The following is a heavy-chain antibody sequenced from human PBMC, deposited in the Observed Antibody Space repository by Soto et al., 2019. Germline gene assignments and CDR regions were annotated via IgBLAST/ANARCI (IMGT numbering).Heavy chain of an antibody. Sequence: QITLKESGPTLVKPTQTLTLTCTFSGFSLSTSGVGVGWIRQPPGKALEWLALIYWNDVKRYSASLMRRLTITKETSTNQSVHTITNMDPVDTATYYCAHSSPDYDFWSGDYAWDYWGQGTLVTVSS. CDR2: IYWNDVK. CDR3: AHSSPDYDFWSGDYAWDY. V-gene: IGHV2-5*01. D-gene: IGHD3-3*01. J-gene: IGHJ4*02. CDR1: GFSLSTSGVG.